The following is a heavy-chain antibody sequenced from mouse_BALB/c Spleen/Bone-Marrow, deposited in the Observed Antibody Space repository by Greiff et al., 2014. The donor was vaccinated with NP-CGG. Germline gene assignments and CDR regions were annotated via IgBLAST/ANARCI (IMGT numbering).Heavy chain of an antibody. J-gene: IGHJ4*01. CDR2: IHYSGTT. Sequence: DVMLVESGPDLVKPSQSLSLTCTVTGYSITSGYSWHWIRQFPENKLEWMGYIHYSGTTNYNPSLKSRISITRDTSKNQFFLQLNSVTSDDTATYYCARQNDGYLYYAMDYWGQGTSVTVSS. D-gene: IGHD2-3*01. V-gene: IGHV3-1*02. CDR3: ARQNDGYLYYAMDY. CDR1: GYSITSGYS.